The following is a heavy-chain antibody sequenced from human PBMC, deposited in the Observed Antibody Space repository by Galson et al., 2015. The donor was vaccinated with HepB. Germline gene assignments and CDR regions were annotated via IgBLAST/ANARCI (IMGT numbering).Heavy chain of an antibody. J-gene: IGHJ4*02. V-gene: IGHV3-23*01. D-gene: IGHD1-26*01. CDR1: GFTFSFYA. Sequence: SLRLSCAASGFTFSFYAMNWVRQAPGKGLEWVSVITDSGTASYYSESVKGRFTISRDNSRSMLFLQMNSLRVEDTAIYYCAKGSGLGWESFDFWGRGTQVTVSS. CDR2: ITDSGTAS. CDR3: AKGSGLGWESFDF.